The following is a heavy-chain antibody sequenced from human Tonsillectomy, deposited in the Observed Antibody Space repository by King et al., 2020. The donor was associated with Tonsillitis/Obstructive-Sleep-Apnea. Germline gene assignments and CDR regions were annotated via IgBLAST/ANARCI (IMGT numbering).Heavy chain of an antibody. CDR2: ISYDGSNK. Sequence: VQLVESGGGVVQPGRSLRLSCAASGFTFSSYAMHWVRQAPGKGLEWVAVISYDGSNKYYADSVKGRFTISRDNSKNTLYLQMNSLRAEDTAVYYCARATDTAMVKDDYWGQGTLVTVSS. V-gene: IGHV3-30*01. D-gene: IGHD5-18*01. CDR3: ARATDTAMVKDDY. J-gene: IGHJ4*02. CDR1: GFTFSSYA.